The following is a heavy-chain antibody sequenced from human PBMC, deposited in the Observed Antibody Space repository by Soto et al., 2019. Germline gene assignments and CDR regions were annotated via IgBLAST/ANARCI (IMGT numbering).Heavy chain of an antibody. CDR3: AKVSSSWRHFDY. V-gene: IGHV3-23*01. D-gene: IGHD6-13*01. CDR1: GFTFSRNA. Sequence: PGGSLRLSCADSGFTFSRNAMIWVRQAPGKGLEWVSATSGSGTSTYYADSVKGRFTISRDNSKNALYLQMNSLRAEDTAVYFCAKVSSSWRHFDYWGQGTLVTVSS. J-gene: IGHJ4*02. CDR2: TSGSGTST.